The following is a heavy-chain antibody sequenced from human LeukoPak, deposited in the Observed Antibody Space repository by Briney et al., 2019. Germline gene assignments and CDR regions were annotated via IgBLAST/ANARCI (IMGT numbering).Heavy chain of an antibody. J-gene: IGHJ6*03. V-gene: IGHV1-8*01. CDR2: MNPNSGNT. CDR3: ARARVRVREVGWVITAFRDYMAV. Sequence: GASVKLSCKASGYIFTSYDINWVRQATGQGLEWMGWMNPNSGNTGFAQKFQGRVSITRDTSTGTAYMELSSLRSEDTAVYYCARARVRVREVGWVITAFRDYMAVRGKGTTLSV. CDR1: GYIFTSYD. D-gene: IGHD1-14*01.